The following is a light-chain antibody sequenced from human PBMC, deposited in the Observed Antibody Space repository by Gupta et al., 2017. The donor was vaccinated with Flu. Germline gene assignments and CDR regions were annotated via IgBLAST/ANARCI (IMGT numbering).Light chain of an antibody. CDR1: SRDVGGYNY. J-gene: IGLJ1*01. CDR3: SSYTSSSPYV. V-gene: IGLV2-14*01. CDR2: EVS. Sequence: TSRDVGGYNYVYWYQQYPGKAPKRMSYEVSNRPAGVANRFSGSKSGNTASLTISGRQAEDEADYYCSSYTSSSPYVFGTGTKVTVL.